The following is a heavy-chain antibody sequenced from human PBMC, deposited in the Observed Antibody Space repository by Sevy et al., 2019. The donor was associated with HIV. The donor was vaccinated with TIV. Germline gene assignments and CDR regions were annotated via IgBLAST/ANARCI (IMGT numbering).Heavy chain of an antibody. CDR3: ARKLIAVAGPNWFDP. CDR2: IYYSGST. J-gene: IGHJ5*02. V-gene: IGHV4-39*01. Sequence: SETLSLTCTVSGGSISSSSYYWGWIRQPPGKGLEWIGSIYYSGSTYYNPSLKSRVTISVDTSKNLFSLKLSSVTAADTAVYYCARKLIAVAGPNWFDPWGQGTLVTVSS. CDR1: GGSISSSSYY. D-gene: IGHD6-19*01.